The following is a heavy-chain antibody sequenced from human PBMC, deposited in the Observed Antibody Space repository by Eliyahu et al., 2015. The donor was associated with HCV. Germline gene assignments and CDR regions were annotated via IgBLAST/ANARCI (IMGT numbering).Heavy chain of an antibody. J-gene: IGHJ4*02. CDR2: ISRSGDTT. D-gene: IGHD6-19*01. CDR3: AKDRTPGGNGWMXDL. CDR1: AFSFSSYG. V-gene: IGHV3-23*01. Sequence: EVQLLESGGGLVQPGGSLXLSCXGXAFSFSSYGMTWVRQAPGKGLEWVSAISRSGDTTXYADSLRGRSTISRDNSKNTLYLLMDSLRPEDTAVYYCAKDRTPGGNGWMXDLWGQGALVTVSS.